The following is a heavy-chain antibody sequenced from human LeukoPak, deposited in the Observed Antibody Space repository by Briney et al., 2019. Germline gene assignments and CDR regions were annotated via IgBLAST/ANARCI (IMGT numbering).Heavy chain of an antibody. D-gene: IGHD4-17*01. CDR2: TYYSGST. V-gene: IGHV4-59*01. Sequence: PSETLSLTCTVSGGSISSYYWSWIRQPPGKGLEWIGYTYYSGSTNYNPSLKSRVTMSVDTSKNQFSLKLSSVTAADTAVYYCAREVNGDYGFDYWGQGTLVTVSS. J-gene: IGHJ4*02. CDR1: GGSISSYY. CDR3: AREVNGDYGFDY.